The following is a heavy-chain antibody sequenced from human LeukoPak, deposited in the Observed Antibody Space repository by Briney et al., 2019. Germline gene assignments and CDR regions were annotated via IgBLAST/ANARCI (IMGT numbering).Heavy chain of an antibody. D-gene: IGHD3-10*01. J-gene: IGHJ4*02. Sequence: GGSLRLSCAASGFTFTNAWMTWARQAPGKGLEWVGRIKSKGDGETTDYAAPVKGRFSMSRDDSKATMYLQMYSLEAEDTAVYYCTTDLGLTMIRGVIVYWGQGALVTVSS. CDR3: TTDLGLTMIRGVIVY. V-gene: IGHV3-15*01. CDR2: IKSKGDGETT. CDR1: GFTFTNAW.